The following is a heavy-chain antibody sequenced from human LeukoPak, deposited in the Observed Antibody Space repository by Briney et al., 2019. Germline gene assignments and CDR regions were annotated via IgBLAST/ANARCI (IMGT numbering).Heavy chain of an antibody. CDR2: ISYDGSNK. Sequence: GRSLRLSCAASGFTFSSYAMHRVRQAPGKGLEWVAVISYDGSNKYYADSVKGRFTISRDNSKNTLYLQMNSLRAEDTAVYYCARVPVYCGGDCYLDAFDIWGQGTMVTVSS. CDR1: GFTFSSYA. CDR3: ARVPVYCGGDCYLDAFDI. D-gene: IGHD2-21*02. V-gene: IGHV3-30-3*01. J-gene: IGHJ3*02.